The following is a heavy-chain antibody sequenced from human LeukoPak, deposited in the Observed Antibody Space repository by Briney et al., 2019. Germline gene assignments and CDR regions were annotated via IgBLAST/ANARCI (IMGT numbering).Heavy chain of an antibody. D-gene: IGHD6-6*01. J-gene: IGHJ6*04. CDR3: ASPPVHPHLDV. CDR1: GFTVSSNY. V-gene: IGHV3-66*01. Sequence: PGGSLRLSCAASGFTVSSNYMSWVRQAPGKGLEWVSVIYSGGSTSYADSVRGRFTISRDNSKNTLYLQMNSLRAEDTAVYYCASPPVHPHLDVWGKGTTVTVSS. CDR2: IYSGGST.